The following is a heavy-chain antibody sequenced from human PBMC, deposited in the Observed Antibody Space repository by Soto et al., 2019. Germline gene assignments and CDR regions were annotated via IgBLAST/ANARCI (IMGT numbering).Heavy chain of an antibody. J-gene: IGHJ4*02. V-gene: IGHV4-34*02. CDR1: GGSFSGYY. Sequence: QVPLQQWGAGLLKPSETLSLTCAVYGGSFSGYYWSWIRQPPGKGLEWIGEINDSGSTHYNPSLKSRVTISVDTSKNQFSLKLSSLTAADTSLYYCARVDYSGWTPFDYWGQGSLVTVSS. CDR2: INDSGST. CDR3: ARVDYSGWTPFDY. D-gene: IGHD6-19*01.